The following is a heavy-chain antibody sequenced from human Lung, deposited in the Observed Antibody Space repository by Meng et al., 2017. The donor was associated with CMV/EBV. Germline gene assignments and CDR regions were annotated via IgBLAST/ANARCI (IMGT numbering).Heavy chain of an antibody. V-gene: IGHV3-7*01. Sequence: GEALKISCAASGFTLSTNWMDWVRQTPGKGLEWVANINPDGSEKYYVGSVEGRFTISRDNGKNLLSLEMISLRAEDTGVYYCSRTLDHWGQGTLVTVSS. J-gene: IGHJ5*02. CDR2: INPDGSEK. CDR1: GFTLSTNW. CDR3: SRTLDH.